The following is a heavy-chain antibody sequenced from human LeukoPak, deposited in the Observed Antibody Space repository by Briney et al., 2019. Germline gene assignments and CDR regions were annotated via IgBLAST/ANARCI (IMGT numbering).Heavy chain of an antibody. J-gene: IGHJ4*02. CDR2: MNPNSGNT. D-gene: IGHD4-23*01. CDR3: ARVYRQLRPYYFDY. CDR1: GYTFTSYD. V-gene: IGHV1-8*01. Sequence: ASVKVSCKASGYTFTSYDINWVRQATGQGLEWMGWMNPNSGNTGYAQKFQGRVTMTRNTSISTAYMELRSLRSEDTAVYYCARVYRQLRPYYFDYWGQGTLVTVSS.